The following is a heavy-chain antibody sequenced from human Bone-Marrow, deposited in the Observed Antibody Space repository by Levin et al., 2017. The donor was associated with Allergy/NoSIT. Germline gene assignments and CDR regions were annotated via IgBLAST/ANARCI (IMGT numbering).Heavy chain of an antibody. J-gene: IGHJ3*02. Sequence: SETLSLTCTVSGGSISSYYWSWIRQPPGKGLEWIGYIYYSGSTNYNPSLKSRVTISVDTSKNQFSLKLSSVTAADTAVYYCARDHPSASSSRAFDIWGQGTMVTVSS. V-gene: IGHV4-59*01. CDR3: ARDHPSASSSRAFDI. CDR1: GGSISSYY. CDR2: IYYSGST. D-gene: IGHD6-6*01.